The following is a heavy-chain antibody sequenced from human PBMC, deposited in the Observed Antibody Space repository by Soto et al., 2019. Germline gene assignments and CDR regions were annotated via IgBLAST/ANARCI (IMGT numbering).Heavy chain of an antibody. CDR2: IYYSGST. D-gene: IGHD1-26*01. CDR1: GGSISSGDYY. V-gene: IGHV4-30-4*01. Sequence: SSETLSLTCTVSGGSISSGDYYWSWIRQPPGKGLEWIGYIYYSGSTYYNPSLKSRVTISVDTSKNQFSLKLSSVTAADTAVYYCARASGSYFFSFNRYGMDVWGQGTTVTVSS. CDR3: ARASGSYFFSFNRYGMDV. J-gene: IGHJ6*02.